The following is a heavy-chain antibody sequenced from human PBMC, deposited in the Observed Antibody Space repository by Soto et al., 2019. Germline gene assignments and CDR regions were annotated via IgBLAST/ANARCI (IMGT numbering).Heavy chain of an antibody. CDR3: ARSTSLGIAAAGRSYYYYGMDV. V-gene: IGHV1-18*04. D-gene: IGHD6-13*01. CDR1: GYTFTSYG. J-gene: IGHJ6*02. CDR2: ISAYDGNT. Sequence: GASVKVSCKASGYTFTSYGISWVRQAPGQGLEWMGWISAYDGNTNYAQKLQGRVTMTTDTSTSTAYMELRSLRSDDTAVYYCARSTSLGIAAAGRSYYYYGMDVWGQGTTVTVSS.